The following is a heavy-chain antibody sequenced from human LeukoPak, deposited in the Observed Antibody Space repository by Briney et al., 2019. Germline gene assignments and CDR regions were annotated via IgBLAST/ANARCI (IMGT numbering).Heavy chain of an antibody. J-gene: IGHJ5*02. CDR2: IYYSGST. D-gene: IGHD3-3*01. Sequence: SETLSLTCTVSGESISGFYRTWIRQPPGKGLEWIGYIYYSGSTYYNPSLKSRVTISVDTSKNQFSLKLSSVTAADTAVYYCARVGITIFGVVIPDLNWFDPWGQGTLVTVSS. CDR3: ARVGITIFGVVIPDLNWFDP. CDR1: GESISGFY. V-gene: IGHV4-59*12.